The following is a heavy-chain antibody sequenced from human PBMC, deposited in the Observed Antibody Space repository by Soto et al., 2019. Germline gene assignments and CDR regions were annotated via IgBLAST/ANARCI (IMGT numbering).Heavy chain of an antibody. CDR1: CGSISSGDYY. D-gene: IGHD3-22*01. CDR3: ARGITMIVVVWGPSAFDI. V-gene: IGHV4-30-4*01. CDR2: IYYSGST. Sequence: PSETLSLTCTVSCGSISSGDYYWSWSRQPPGKGLEWIGYIYYSGSTYYNPSLKSRVTISVDTSKNQFSLKLSSVTAADTAVYYCARGITMIVVVWGPSAFDIWGQGTMVT. J-gene: IGHJ3*02.